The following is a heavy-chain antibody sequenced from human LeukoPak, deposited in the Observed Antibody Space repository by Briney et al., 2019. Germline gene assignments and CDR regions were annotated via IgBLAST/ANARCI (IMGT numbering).Heavy chain of an antibody. J-gene: IGHJ4*02. V-gene: IGHV3-30*04. CDR1: GFTFSSYA. CDR3: VRSLRSADF. CDR2: ISYDGSNK. Sequence: PGRSLRLSCAASGFTFSSYAMHWVRQAPGKGLEWVAVISYDGSNKYYADSVKGRFTISRDNSKNTLYLQMNSLRAEDTAVYYCVRSLRSADFWGQGTLVTVSS.